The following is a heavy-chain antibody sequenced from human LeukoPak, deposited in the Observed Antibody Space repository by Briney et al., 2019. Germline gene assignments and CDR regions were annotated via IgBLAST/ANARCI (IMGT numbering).Heavy chain of an antibody. D-gene: IGHD3-22*01. CDR3: ARFSRRLYDSDTQWPY. CDR2: INHSGST. J-gene: IGHJ4*02. CDR1: GGSFSGYY. Sequence: SETLSLTCAVYGGSFSGYYWSWIRQPPGKGLEWIGEINHSGSTNYNPSLKSRVTISVDTSKNQFSLKLSSVTAADTAVYYCARFSRRLYDSDTQWPYWGQGTLVTVSS. V-gene: IGHV4-34*01.